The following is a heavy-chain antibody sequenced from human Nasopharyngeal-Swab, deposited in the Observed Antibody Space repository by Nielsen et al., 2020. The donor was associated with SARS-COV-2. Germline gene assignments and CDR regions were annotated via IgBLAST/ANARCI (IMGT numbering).Heavy chain of an antibody. CDR1: GDSISRGGYY. J-gene: IGHJ6*02. CDR3: AREEGYGMDV. V-gene: IGHV4-31*01. CDR2: SYYSGST. Sequence: SETLSLTCTVSGDSISRGGYYWSWICQHPGKGLEWIGFSYYSGSTYYNPSLKSQITISVDMSKNQFSLNLRSVTAADTAVYYCAREEGYGMDVWGQGTTVTVSS.